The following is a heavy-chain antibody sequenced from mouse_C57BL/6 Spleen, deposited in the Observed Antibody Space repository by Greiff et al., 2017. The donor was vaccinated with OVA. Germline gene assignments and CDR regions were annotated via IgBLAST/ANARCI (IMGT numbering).Heavy chain of an antibody. V-gene: IGHV1-54*01. J-gene: IGHJ2*01. CDR2: INPGSGGT. CDR3: ARSELYGSSPFDY. D-gene: IGHD1-1*01. Sequence: QVHVKQSGAELVRPGTSVKVSCKASGYAFTNYLIEWVKQRPGQGLEWIGVINPGSGGTNYNEKFKGKATLTADKSSSTAYMQLSSLTSEDSAVYFCARSELYGSSPFDYWGQGTTLTVSS. CDR1: GYAFTNYL.